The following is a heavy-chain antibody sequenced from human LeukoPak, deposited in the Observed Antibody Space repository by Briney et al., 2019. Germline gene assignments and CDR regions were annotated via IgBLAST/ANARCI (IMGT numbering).Heavy chain of an antibody. V-gene: IGHV4-59*01. CDR1: DGSTDSYY. CDR3: ARERGSYLDY. D-gene: IGHD1-26*01. CDR2: INYSGST. Sequence: SETLSLTCTVSDGSTDSYYWSWIRQPPGRGLEWIGYINYSGSTNYNPSLQSRVTISLDTSKNQYSLKLSSVTAADTAVYYCARERGSYLDYWGQGTLVIVS. J-gene: IGHJ4*02.